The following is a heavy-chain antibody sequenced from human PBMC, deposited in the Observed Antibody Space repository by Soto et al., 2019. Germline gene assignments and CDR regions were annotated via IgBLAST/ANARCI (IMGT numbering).Heavy chain of an antibody. Sequence: QVQLQESGPGLVKPSGTLSLTCAVSGGSISSSNWWSWVRQSPGKGLEWIGEIYHGGTTNYNPSLKSRVTISVDKSKDQFSLKLTSVTAADTAVYYCATSAGGNSFFEYWGQGTLVTVSS. V-gene: IGHV4-4*02. J-gene: IGHJ4*02. CDR1: GGSISSSNW. CDR3: ATSAGGNSFFEY. CDR2: IYHGGTT. D-gene: IGHD2-21*02.